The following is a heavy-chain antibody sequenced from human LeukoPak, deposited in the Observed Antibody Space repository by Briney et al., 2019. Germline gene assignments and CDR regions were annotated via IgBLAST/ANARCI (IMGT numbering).Heavy chain of an antibody. CDR1: GGTFSSYA. Sequence: SVTVSCTASGGTFSSYAISWVRQAPGQGLEWMGGIIPIFGTANYAQKFQGRVTITADESTSTAYMELSSLRSEDTAVYYCARTYYYDSSGYYQTSPYYYYYGMDVWGQGTTVTVSS. V-gene: IGHV1-69*13. J-gene: IGHJ6*02. D-gene: IGHD3-22*01. CDR3: ARTYYYDSSGYYQTSPYYYYYGMDV. CDR2: IIPIFGTA.